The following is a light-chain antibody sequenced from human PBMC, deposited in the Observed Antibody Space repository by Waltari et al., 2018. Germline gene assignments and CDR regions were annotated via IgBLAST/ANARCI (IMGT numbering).Light chain of an antibody. Sequence: EIVLTQSPATLPLSPGETATLSCRASQSVGTHLAWYQQKPGQAPRLLIYDASNRATGIPDRFRGSGSGTDFTLTISSLETADFAIYYCQQRSSWTPHTFGQGARLEIK. CDR3: QQRSSWTPHT. CDR2: DAS. CDR1: QSVGTH. J-gene: IGKJ2*01. V-gene: IGKV3-11*01.